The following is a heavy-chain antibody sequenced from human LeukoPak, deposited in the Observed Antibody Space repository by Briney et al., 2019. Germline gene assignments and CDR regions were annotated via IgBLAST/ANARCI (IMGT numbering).Heavy chain of an antibody. V-gene: IGHV4-39*01. Sequence: SETLSLTCTVSGGSISSSSYYWGWIRQPPGKGLEWIGSIYYSGSTYCNPSLKSRATISVDTSKNQFSLKLSSVTAADTAVYYCARRYCSGGSCYSDNWFDPWGQGTLVTVSS. CDR3: ARRYCSGGSCYSDNWFDP. J-gene: IGHJ5*02. D-gene: IGHD2-15*01. CDR1: GGSISSSSYY. CDR2: IYYSGST.